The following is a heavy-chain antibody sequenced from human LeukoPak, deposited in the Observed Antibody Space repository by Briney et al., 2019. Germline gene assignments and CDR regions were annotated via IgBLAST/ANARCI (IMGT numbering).Heavy chain of an antibody. CDR1: GGTFSSYA. D-gene: IGHD2-2*01. CDR2: IIPILGIA. V-gene: IGHV1-69*04. J-gene: IGHJ6*02. CDR3: ARARSIVVVPAASGISMDV. Sequence: SVKVSCKASGGTFSSYAISWVRQAPGQGLEWIGRIIPILGIANYAQKFQGRVTITADKSTSTAYMELSSLRSEDTAVYYCARARSIVVVPAASGISMDVWGQGTTVTVSS.